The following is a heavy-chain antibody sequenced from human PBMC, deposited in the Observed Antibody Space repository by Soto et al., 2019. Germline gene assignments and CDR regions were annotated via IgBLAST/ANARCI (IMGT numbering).Heavy chain of an antibody. J-gene: IGHJ4*02. D-gene: IGHD3-22*01. CDR3: ARADLYDRRGYLDY. CDR1: GFPFSDYY. V-gene: IGHV3-11*01. Sequence: GGSLRLSCAASGFPFSDYYMSWIRQAPGKGLEWVSYISSSGSTIYYADSVKGRFTISRDNAKNSLYLQMNSLRAEDTAVYYCARADLYDRRGYLDYWGQGTRVTVSS. CDR2: ISSSGSTI.